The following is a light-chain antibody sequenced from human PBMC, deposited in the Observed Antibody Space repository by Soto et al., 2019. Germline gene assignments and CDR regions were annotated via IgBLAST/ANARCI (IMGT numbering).Light chain of an antibody. J-gene: IGLJ3*02. CDR2: GNN. Sequence: QSALTQPASVSGSPGQSITISCTGTSSNIGANYAVHWYQQHPGTGPRLLIYGNNRRPSGVPDRFSGSRSGSSASLAITGLQPEDEADYYCQSYDTSVTGSWVFGGGTKVTVL. CDR1: SSNIGANYA. CDR3: QSYDTSVTGSWV. V-gene: IGLV1-40*01.